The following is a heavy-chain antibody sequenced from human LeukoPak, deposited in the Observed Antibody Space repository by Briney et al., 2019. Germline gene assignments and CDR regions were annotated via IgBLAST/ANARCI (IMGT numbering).Heavy chain of an antibody. CDR2: IYSGGTT. Sequence: GESLRLSCAASGFTVSSNYMTWVRQAPGKGLEWVSIIYSGGTTYYADSVKGRFTISRDNSKNTLFLQMNSLRAEDTAVYYCARGGLGGSGSSPFNYGMDVWGQGTTVTVSS. D-gene: IGHD3-10*01. J-gene: IGHJ6*02. V-gene: IGHV3-53*01. CDR3: ARGGLGGSGSSPFNYGMDV. CDR1: GFTVSSNY.